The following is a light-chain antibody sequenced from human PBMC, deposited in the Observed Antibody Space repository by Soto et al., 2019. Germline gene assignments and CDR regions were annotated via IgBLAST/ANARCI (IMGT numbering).Light chain of an antibody. CDR2: KVS. J-gene: IGKJ3*01. V-gene: IGKV2-30*01. Sequence: DVVMTQSPLSLPVTPGQAASISCRSSQSLVYSDGETYLNWIQQRPGQSPRRLIYKVSNRASGVRDRFSGSGSGTDFTLKISSVEAEDVGVYYCMLGTHWPFTFGPGTKVDIK. CDR1: QSLVYSDGETY. CDR3: MLGTHWPFT.